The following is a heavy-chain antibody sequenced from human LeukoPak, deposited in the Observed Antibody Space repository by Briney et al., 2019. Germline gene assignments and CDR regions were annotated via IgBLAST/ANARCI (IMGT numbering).Heavy chain of an antibody. V-gene: IGHV1-69*08. D-gene: IGHD3-22*01. CDR3: VRDYDTSGPQKNYLDF. CDR1: TCTFISYT. Sequence: GASVTVSFTSSTCTFISYTLSWVRQAPGRGGEGMGRIIPIFDSADYKQSFQGRVTFTADKSTGTAFLELTSLRSEDTATYYCVRDYDTSGPQKNYLDFWGQGTLVTVSS. J-gene: IGHJ4*02. CDR2: IIPIFDSA.